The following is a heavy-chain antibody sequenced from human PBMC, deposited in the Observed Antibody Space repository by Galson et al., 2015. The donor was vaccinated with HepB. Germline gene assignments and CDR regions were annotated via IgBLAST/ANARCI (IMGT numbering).Heavy chain of an antibody. Sequence: SLRLSCAASGFTFSSYAMHWVRQAPGKGLEYVSAISSNGGSTYYADSVKGRFTISRDNSKNTLYLQMSSLRAEDTAVYYCVKSDILTGYYQNWGQGTLVTVSS. J-gene: IGHJ4*02. CDR2: ISSNGGST. CDR1: GFTFSSYA. D-gene: IGHD3-9*01. CDR3: VKSDILTGYYQN. V-gene: IGHV3-64D*06.